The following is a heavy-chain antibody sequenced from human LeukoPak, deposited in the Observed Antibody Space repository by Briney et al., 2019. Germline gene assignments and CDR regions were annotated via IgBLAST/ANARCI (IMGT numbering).Heavy chain of an antibody. Sequence: GESLKISCKASGYSFTNTFIGWVRQMPGKGLEWMGIIYPSDSDTRYSPSFQGQVTISADKSITTAYLQWSSLKDSDTAMYYCARPIAPAGTDLGYWGQGTLVTVSS. CDR3: ARPIAPAGTDLGY. J-gene: IGHJ4*02. D-gene: IGHD6-13*01. CDR2: IYPSDSDT. V-gene: IGHV5-51*01. CDR1: GYSFTNTF.